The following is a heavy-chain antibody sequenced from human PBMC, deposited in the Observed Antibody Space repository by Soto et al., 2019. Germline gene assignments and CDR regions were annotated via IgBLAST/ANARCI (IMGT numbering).Heavy chain of an antibody. D-gene: IGHD2-15*01. CDR2: ISGSGGST. V-gene: IGHV3-23*01. J-gene: IGHJ4*02. Sequence: PGGSLRLSCAASGFTFSSYAMSWVRQAPGKGLEWVSAISGSGGSTYYADSVKGRFTISRDNSKNTLYLQMNSLRAEDTAVYYCAKDRGYCSGGSCYSAQGHWGQGTLVTVSS. CDR3: AKDRGYCSGGSCYSAQGH. CDR1: GFTFSSYA.